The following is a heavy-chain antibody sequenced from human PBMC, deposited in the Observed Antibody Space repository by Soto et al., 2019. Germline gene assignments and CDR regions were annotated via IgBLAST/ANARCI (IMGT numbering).Heavy chain of an antibody. CDR3: ARLNGYCVSTGCHGYYGMDV. CDR1: GYTFTSYG. J-gene: IGHJ6*02. V-gene: IGHV1-18*01. D-gene: IGHD2-2*03. Sequence: ASVKVSCKASGYTFTSYGSSLVRQAPGQGLEWMGWISAYNGNTNYAQKLLSRVTISADTSMNEFSLRLSSVTAADTAVYYCARLNGYCVSTGCHGYYGMDVWGQGTTVTVSS. CDR2: ISAYNGNT.